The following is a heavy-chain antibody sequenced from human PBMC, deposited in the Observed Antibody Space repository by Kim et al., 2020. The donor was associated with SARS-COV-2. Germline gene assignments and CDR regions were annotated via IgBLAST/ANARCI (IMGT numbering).Heavy chain of an antibody. D-gene: IGHD1-26*01. V-gene: IGHV1-18*04. CDR1: GYTFTSYG. J-gene: IGHJ3*02. Sequence: ASVKVSCKASGYTFTSYGISWVRQAPGQGLEWMGWISAYNGNTNYAQKLQGRVTMTTDTSTSTAYMELRSLRSDDTAVYYCARASGSYYVKSPDDAFDIWGQGTMVTVSS. CDR2: ISAYNGNT. CDR3: ARASGSYYVKSPDDAFDI.